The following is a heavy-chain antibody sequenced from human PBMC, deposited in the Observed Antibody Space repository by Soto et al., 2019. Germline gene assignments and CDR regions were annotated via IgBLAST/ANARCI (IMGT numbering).Heavy chain of an antibody. V-gene: IGHV3-9*01. CDR1: GFTFDDYA. J-gene: IGHJ6*03. D-gene: IGHD3-16*01. Sequence: GGSLRLSCAASGFTFDDYAMHWVRQAPGKGLEWVSGISWNSGSIVYADSVKGRFTISRDNAKNSLYLQMNRLRAEDTALYYCSTLGAATDYYYYFIDFWGKGTTVTVSS. CDR3: STLGAATDYYYYFIDF. CDR2: ISWNSGSI.